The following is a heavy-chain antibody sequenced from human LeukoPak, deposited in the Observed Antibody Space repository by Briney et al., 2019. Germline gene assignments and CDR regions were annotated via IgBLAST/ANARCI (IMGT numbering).Heavy chain of an antibody. CDR3: TRDTYGLEDY. V-gene: IGHV3-74*01. CDR1: GFTFSSYW. Sequence: GGSLRLSCAASGFTFSSYWMHWVRHAPGEGLVWVSRINPGGSSPDYADSVKGRLTISRDNAKKTLYLQMNSLRAEDTAVYYCTRDTYGLEDYWGQGTLVTVSS. CDR2: INPGGSSP. J-gene: IGHJ4*02. D-gene: IGHD3-10*01.